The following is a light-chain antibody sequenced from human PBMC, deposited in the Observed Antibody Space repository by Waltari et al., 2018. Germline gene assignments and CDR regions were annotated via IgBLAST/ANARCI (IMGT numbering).Light chain of an antibody. CDR3: SSWDDSLQGWL. J-gene: IGLJ3*02. CDR2: RDQ. CDR1: SSNIGGHA. V-gene: IGLV1-44*01. Sequence: QSVLTQPPSASGTPGQRVTISCSGSSSNIGGHAVNWYQQLPGTAPKLLIYRDQLRPSGVPGRFSGSRSGASASLAISGLQSDDEADYYCSSWDDSLQGWLFGGGTKLTVL.